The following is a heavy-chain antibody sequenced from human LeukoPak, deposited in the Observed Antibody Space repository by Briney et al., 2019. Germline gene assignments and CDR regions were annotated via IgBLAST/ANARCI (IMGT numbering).Heavy chain of an antibody. V-gene: IGHV3-23*01. CDR1: GFTFSRSA. D-gene: IGHD3-22*01. CDR3: AKDGLYYDGSEHVYYFDS. Sequence: PGGSLRPSCAASGFTFSRSAMTWVRRGPGTGLEFVASIIYSGGATYYADSVKGRFTISRDNSKNTLYLQMNSLRAEDTALYYCAKDGLYYDGSEHVYYFDSWGQGTLVTVSS. CDR2: IIYSGGAT. J-gene: IGHJ4*02.